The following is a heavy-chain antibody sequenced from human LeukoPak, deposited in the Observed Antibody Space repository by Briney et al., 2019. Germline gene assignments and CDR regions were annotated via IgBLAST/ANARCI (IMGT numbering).Heavy chain of an antibody. V-gene: IGHV1-2*02. CDR3: ARRFRIAAVGALDP. D-gene: IGHD6-13*01. J-gene: IGHJ5*02. CDR2: INPNSGGT. Sequence: ASVKVSCKASGYTFTGYYMHWVRQAPGQGLEWMGWINPNSGGTNYAQKFQGRVTMTRDTSISTAYMELSRLRSDHTAVYYCARRFRIAAVGALDPWGQGTLVTVSS. CDR1: GYTFTGYY.